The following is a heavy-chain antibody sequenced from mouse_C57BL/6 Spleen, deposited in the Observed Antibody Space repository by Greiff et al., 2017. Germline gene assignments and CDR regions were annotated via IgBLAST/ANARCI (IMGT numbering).Heavy chain of an antibody. CDR1: GYTFTSYW. J-gene: IGHJ1*03. Sequence: QVQLQQPGAELVRPGTSVKLSCKASGYTFTSYWMHWVKQRPGQGLEWIGVIDPSDSYTNYNQKFKGKATLTVDTSSSTAYMQLSSLTSGDSAVYHCARSYYCDSSPPVYFGVWRTGTALTVPS. CDR2: IDPSDSYT. CDR3: ARSYYCDSSPPVYFGV. V-gene: IGHV1-59*01. D-gene: IGHD1-1*01.